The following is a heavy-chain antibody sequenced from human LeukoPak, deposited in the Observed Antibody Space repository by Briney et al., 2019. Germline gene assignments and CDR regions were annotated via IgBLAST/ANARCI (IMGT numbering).Heavy chain of an antibody. Sequence: PGGSLRLSCAASGFTFSDYAMHWVRQGPGKGLEWVAFISYEGRDKFYGDSVKSRFTISRDNSKNTLYLQMNSLRLEDTAVYYCAKKSDDFDVWGQGTMATVSS. CDR3: AKKSDDFDV. V-gene: IGHV3-30*02. CDR2: ISYEGRDK. CDR1: GFTFSDYA. J-gene: IGHJ3*01.